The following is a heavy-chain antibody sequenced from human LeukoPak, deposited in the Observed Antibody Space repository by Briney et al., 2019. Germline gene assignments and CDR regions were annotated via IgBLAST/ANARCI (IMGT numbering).Heavy chain of an antibody. J-gene: IGHJ4*02. Sequence: HPSETLSLTCTVSGGSISSSSYYWGWIRQAPGKGLEWVSVIYSGGSTYYADSVKGRFTISRDNSKNTLYLQMNSLRAEDTAVYYCARMIAVAGIFFDYWGQGTLVTVSS. D-gene: IGHD6-19*01. CDR1: GGSISSSSYY. CDR2: IYSGGST. V-gene: IGHV3-66*01. CDR3: ARMIAVAGIFFDY.